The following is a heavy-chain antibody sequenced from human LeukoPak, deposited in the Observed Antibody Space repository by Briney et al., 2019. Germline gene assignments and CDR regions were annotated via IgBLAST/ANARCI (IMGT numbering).Heavy chain of an antibody. Sequence: GGSLRLSCVASGFTFSSYAMHWVRQAPGKGLEWVAVIAFDGSNALYADSVKGRFTISRDISKSTLYLEMNSLKAEDSAIYYCSRGRYGDYSRSGYYYGMDVWAQGTTVTVSS. J-gene: IGHJ6*02. CDR3: SRGRYGDYSRSGYYYGMDV. D-gene: IGHD4-17*01. V-gene: IGHV3-30-3*01. CDR2: IAFDGSNA. CDR1: GFTFSSYA.